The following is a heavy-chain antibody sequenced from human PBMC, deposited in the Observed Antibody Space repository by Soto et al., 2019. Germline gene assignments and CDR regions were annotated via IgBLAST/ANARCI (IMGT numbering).Heavy chain of an antibody. J-gene: IGHJ4*02. CDR3: ARDRGGNYVDY. CDR2: ISSSGSTI. Sequence: LRLSCAASGFTFSSYEMNSVRQAPGKGLEWVSYISSSGSTIYYADSVKGRFTISRDNAKNSLYLQLNSLRAEDTAVYYCARDRGGNYVDYWGQGTLVTVSS. D-gene: IGHD2-15*01. CDR1: GFTFSSYE. V-gene: IGHV3-48*03.